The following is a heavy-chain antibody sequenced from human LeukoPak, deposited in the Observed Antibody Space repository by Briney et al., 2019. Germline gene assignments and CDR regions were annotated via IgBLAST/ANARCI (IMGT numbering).Heavy chain of an antibody. D-gene: IGHD4-17*01. Sequence: SETLSLTCAVYGGSFSGYYWSWIRQPPGKGLEWIGEINHSGSTNYNPSLKSRVTISVDPSKNQFSLKLSSVTAADTAVYYCARGGDYGGDYWGQGTLVTVSS. CDR1: GGSFSGYY. CDR3: ARGGDYGGDY. CDR2: INHSGST. V-gene: IGHV4-34*01. J-gene: IGHJ4*02.